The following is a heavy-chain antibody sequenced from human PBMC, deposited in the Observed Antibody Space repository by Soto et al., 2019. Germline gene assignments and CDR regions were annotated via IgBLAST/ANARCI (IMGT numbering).Heavy chain of an antibody. D-gene: IGHD3-22*01. V-gene: IGHV4-30-4*01. J-gene: IGHJ4*02. CDR3: DRDGGYCIAY. Sequence: QVQLQESGPGLVKPSQTLSLTCTVSGGSISSGYYYWSWIRQPPGEGLEWIGYIYHSGKTYYNPSLKSRLPLSVDTSKNQLSLKLTSVTAADTAVYYCDRDGGYCIAYWGQGTLVTVSS. CDR1: GGSISSGYYY. CDR2: IYHSGKT.